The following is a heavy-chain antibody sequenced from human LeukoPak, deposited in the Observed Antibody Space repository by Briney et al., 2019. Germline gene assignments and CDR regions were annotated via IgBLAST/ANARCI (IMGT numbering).Heavy chain of an antibody. J-gene: IGHJ4*02. CDR3: AKDYHLNGATFPGH. CDR1: RFTFRNYG. V-gene: IGHV3-30*18. Sequence: PGTSLRLSCAASRFTFRNYGMHWVRQAPGKGLEWLTLISYDGRNQFYADSVKGRFTISRDNSRDTLYLQMDGLRPEDTAVYFCAKDYHLNGATFPGHWGQGILVTVSS. CDR2: ISYDGRNQ. D-gene: IGHD1-14*01.